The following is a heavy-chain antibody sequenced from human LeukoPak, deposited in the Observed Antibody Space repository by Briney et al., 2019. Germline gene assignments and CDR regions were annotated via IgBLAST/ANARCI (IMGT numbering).Heavy chain of an antibody. J-gene: IGHJ2*01. CDR1: GDSISSSNYY. CDR2: VYYTGNT. V-gene: IGHV4-39*01. Sequence: PSETLSLTCSVSGDSISSSNYYWGWIRQPPGKGLEWIGSVYYTGNTYYNPSLKGRVTISVDTSKDQFSLILSSVTAADTALYYCARHKGSDGYNVYWVFDLWGRGTLVSVSS. CDR3: ARHKGSDGYNVYWVFDL. D-gene: IGHD5-24*01.